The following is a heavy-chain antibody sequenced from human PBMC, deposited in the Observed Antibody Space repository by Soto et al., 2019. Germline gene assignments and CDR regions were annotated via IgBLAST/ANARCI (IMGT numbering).Heavy chain of an antibody. Sequence: GGSLRLSCAASGFTFSSYAMSWVRQAPGKGLEWVSAISGSGGSTYYADSVKGRFTISRDNSKNTLYLQMNSLRAEDTAVYYCARSGAHGLGYCSGGSCYHLFMDVWGKGTTVTVSS. CDR3: ARSGAHGLGYCSGGSCYHLFMDV. V-gene: IGHV3-23*01. CDR1: GFTFSSYA. CDR2: ISGSGGST. D-gene: IGHD2-15*01. J-gene: IGHJ6*04.